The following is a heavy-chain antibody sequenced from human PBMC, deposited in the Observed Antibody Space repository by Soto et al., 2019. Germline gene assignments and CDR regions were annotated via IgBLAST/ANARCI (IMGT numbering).Heavy chain of an antibody. D-gene: IGHD7-27*01. V-gene: IGHV4-39*07. CDR2: INHSGST. CDR1: GGSISSGGYY. Sequence: PSETLSLTCTVSGGSISSGGYYWSWIRQHPGKGLEWIGEINHSGSTNYNTSLKSRVTISVDTSKNQFSLKLSSVTAADTAVYYCARGWGRIFDYWGQGTLVTVSS. CDR3: ARGWGRIFDY. J-gene: IGHJ4*02.